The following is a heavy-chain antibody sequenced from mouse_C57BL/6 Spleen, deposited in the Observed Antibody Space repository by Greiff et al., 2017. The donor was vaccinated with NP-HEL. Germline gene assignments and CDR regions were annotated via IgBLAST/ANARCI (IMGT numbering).Heavy chain of an antibody. CDR3: ARSDYYAFDY. CDR1: GYTFTSYW. Sequence: QVQLKQPGAELVKPGASVKLSCKASGYTFTSYWMHWVKQRPGQGLEWIGMIHPNSGSTNYNEKFKSKATLTVDKSSSTAYMQLSSLTSEDSAVYYCARSDYYAFDYWGQGTTLTVSS. V-gene: IGHV1-64*01. CDR2: IHPNSGST. J-gene: IGHJ2*01. D-gene: IGHD1-1*01.